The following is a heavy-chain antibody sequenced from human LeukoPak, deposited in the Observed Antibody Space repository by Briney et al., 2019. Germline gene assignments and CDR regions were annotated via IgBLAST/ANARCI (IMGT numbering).Heavy chain of an antibody. CDR1: GGTFSSYA. V-gene: IGHV1-69*06. CDR2: IIPIFGTA. CDR3: ARVSSGVVITRGYFVY. J-gene: IGHJ4*02. Sequence: GASVKVSCKASGGTFSSYAISWVRQAPGQGLEWMGGIIPIFGTANYAQKFQGRVTITADKSTSTAYMELSSLRSEDTAVYYCARVSSGVVITRGYFVYWGQGTLVTVSS. D-gene: IGHD3-3*01.